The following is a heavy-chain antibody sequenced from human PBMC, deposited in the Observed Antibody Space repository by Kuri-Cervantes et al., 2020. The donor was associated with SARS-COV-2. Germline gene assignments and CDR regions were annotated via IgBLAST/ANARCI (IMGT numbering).Heavy chain of an antibody. V-gene: IGHV3-30*18. CDR1: GFTFSSYG. D-gene: IGHD3-22*01. Sequence: GESLKISCAASGFTFSSYGMHWVRQAPGKGLEWVAVISYDGSNKYYADSVKGRFTISRDNSKNTLYLQMNSLRAEDTAVYYCAKWAENYYDSSGNYYKDYYYGMDVWGQGTTVTVSS. J-gene: IGHJ6*02. CDR2: ISYDGSNK. CDR3: AKWAENYYDSSGNYYKDYYYGMDV.